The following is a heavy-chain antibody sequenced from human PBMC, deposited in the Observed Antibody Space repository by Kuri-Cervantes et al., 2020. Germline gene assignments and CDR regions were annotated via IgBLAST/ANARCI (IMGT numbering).Heavy chain of an antibody. V-gene: IGHV4-59*01. CDR2: IYYSGST. Sequence: GSLRLSCTVSGGSISSYYWSWIRQPPGKGLEWIGYIYYSGSTNYNPSLKSRVTISVDTSKNQFSLKLSSVTAADTAVYYCATGDGYNYDVSWSFDYWGQGTLVTVSS. D-gene: IGHD5-24*01. J-gene: IGHJ4*02. CDR3: ATGDGYNYDVSWSFDY. CDR1: GGSISSYY.